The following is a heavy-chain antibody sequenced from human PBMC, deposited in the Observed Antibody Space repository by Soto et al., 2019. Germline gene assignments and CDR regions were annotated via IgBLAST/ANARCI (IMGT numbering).Heavy chain of an antibody. Sequence: SETLSLTCTVSGVSIRSCFWSWIRQPPGKGLEWIGYTYYTADTKYSPSLESRATISADPSKKQFSLSLSPVSAADTALYFCAGSKAPGESFDYWGEGALVTVSS. D-gene: IGHD1-26*01. J-gene: IGHJ4*02. CDR3: AGSKAPGESFDY. V-gene: IGHV4-59*01. CDR1: GVSIRSCF. CDR2: TYYTADT.